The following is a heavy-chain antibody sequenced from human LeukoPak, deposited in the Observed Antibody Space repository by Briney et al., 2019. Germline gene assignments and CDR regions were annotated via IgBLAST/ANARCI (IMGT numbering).Heavy chain of an antibody. J-gene: IGHJ4*02. CDR3: ARYRQWLFPDY. CDR1: GFTLSDYY. Sequence: PGGSLRLSCAASGFTLSDYYMSWVRPGPGEGLEWVSYISSSNGYTNYADSVKGRFTISRDNAKNSLYLQMNSLRAEDTAVYYCARYRQWLFPDYWGQGTLVTVSS. CDR2: ISSSNGYT. V-gene: IGHV3-11*06. D-gene: IGHD6-19*01.